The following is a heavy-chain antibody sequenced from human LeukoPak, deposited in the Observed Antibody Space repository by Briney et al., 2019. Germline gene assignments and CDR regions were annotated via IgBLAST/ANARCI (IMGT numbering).Heavy chain of an antibody. V-gene: IGHV1-8*01. D-gene: IGHD1-26*01. Sequence: GASVKVSCKASGYTFTSYDINWVRQATGQGLGWMGWMNPNSGNTGYAQKFQGRVTMTRNTSISTAYMELSSLRSEDTAVYYCARGKPSGRFYYYYYYYMDVWGKGTTVTVSS. CDR2: MNPNSGNT. J-gene: IGHJ6*03. CDR3: ARGKPSGRFYYYYYYYMDV. CDR1: GYTFTSYD.